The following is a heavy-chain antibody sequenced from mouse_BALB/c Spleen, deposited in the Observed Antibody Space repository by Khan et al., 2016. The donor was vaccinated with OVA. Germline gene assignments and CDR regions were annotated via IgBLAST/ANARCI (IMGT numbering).Heavy chain of an antibody. CDR2: INPSTDYT. CDR3: VRRGLYGIFVY. D-gene: IGHD2-1*01. Sequence: QVQLQQSGTELAKPGASVKMSCKASGYTFISYWMHWVKQRPGQGLEWIGYINPSTDYTEYNQKFKDKATLTTDKSSNTAYMQLSSLTSEDSAVYSCVRRGLYGIFVYWGQGTRLTVSA. J-gene: IGHJ3*01. V-gene: IGHV1-7*01. CDR1: GYTFISYW.